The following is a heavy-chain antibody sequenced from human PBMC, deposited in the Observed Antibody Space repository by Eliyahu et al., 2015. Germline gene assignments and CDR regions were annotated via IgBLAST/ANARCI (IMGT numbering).Heavy chain of an antibody. D-gene: IGHD3-22*01. J-gene: IGHJ3*02. CDR3: AREYYDSSGYLHYAFDI. Sequence: QVQLVQSGAEVKKPGASVKVSCXASGYTFTGXYMHWVRQAPGQGLEWMGRINPNSGGTNYAQKFQGRVTMTRDTSISTAYMELSRLRSDDTAVYYCAREYYDSSGYLHYAFDIWGQGTMVTVSS. V-gene: IGHV1-2*06. CDR1: GYTFTGXY. CDR2: INPNSGGT.